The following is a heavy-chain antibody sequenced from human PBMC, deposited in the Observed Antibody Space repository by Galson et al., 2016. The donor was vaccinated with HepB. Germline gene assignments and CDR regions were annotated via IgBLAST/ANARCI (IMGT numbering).Heavy chain of an antibody. Sequence: SLRLSCAASGLPFRSYGMHWFRQAPGKGLEWGAVILYDGSNKYYADSVKGRFTISRDNSKNTLYLNMSSLRPEETAVYYCAASGSYLAADYWGQGTLVTVSS. CDR1: GLPFRSYG. D-gene: IGHD1-26*01. CDR2: ILYDGSNK. CDR3: AASGSYLAADY. J-gene: IGHJ4*02. V-gene: IGHV3-30*03.